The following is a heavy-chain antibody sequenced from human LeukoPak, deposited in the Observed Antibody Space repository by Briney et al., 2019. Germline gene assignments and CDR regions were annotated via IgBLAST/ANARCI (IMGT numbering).Heavy chain of an antibody. V-gene: IGHV3-48*04. CDR3: AKASYYYDSSGYYPFGLDY. Sequence: PGGSLRLSCAASGFTFSTYSMSWVRQPPGKGLEWVSYIDTGTSTIYYADSVKGRFTISRNNAKNSLYLQITSLRAEDTAVYYCAKASYYYDSSGYYPFGLDYWDQGTLVTVSS. CDR2: IDTGTSTI. J-gene: IGHJ4*02. CDR1: GFTFSTYS. D-gene: IGHD3-22*01.